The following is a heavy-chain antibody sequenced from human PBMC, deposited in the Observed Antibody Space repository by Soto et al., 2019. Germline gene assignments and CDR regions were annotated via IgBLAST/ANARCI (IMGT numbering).Heavy chain of an antibody. Sequence: ASVKVSCKASGYTFTSYYMHWVRQAPGQGLEWMEIINPSGGSTSYAQKFQGRVTMTRDTSTSTVYMELSSLRSEDTAVYYCARDRRDGTRRMDVWGQGTTVTV. CDR1: GYTFTSYY. CDR3: ARDRRDGTRRMDV. J-gene: IGHJ6*02. CDR2: INPSGGST. V-gene: IGHV1-46*01.